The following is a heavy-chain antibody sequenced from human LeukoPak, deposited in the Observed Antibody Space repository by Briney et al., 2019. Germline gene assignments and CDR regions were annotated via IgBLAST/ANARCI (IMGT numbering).Heavy chain of an antibody. V-gene: IGHV1-2*02. CDR3: ARKGEIYGDYDY. J-gene: IGHJ4*02. D-gene: IGHD4-17*01. CDR1: GYTFTGYY. CDR2: INPNSGGT. Sequence: ASVKVSCKASGYTFTGYYMHWVRQAPGQGLEWMGWINPNSGGTHYAQKFQGRVTVTRDTSISTTYMDLSTLKSDDTAIYYCARKGEIYGDYDYWGQGTLVTVSS.